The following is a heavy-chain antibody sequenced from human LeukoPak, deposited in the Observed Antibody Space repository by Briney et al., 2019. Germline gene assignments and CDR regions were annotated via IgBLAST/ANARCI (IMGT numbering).Heavy chain of an antibody. Sequence: PSETLSLTCAVYGGSFSGYYWSWIRQAPGKGLEWVSYISSSGSTIYYADSVKGRFTISRDNAKNSLYLQMNSLRAEDTAVYYCARESGIFGVSKIDYWGQGTLVTVSS. CDR2: ISSSGSTI. J-gene: IGHJ4*02. V-gene: IGHV3-11*01. D-gene: IGHD3-3*01. CDR1: GGSFSGYY. CDR3: ARESGIFGVSKIDY.